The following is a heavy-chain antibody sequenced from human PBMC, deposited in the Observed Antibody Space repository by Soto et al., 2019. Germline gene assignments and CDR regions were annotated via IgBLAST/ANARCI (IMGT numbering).Heavy chain of an antibody. CDR2: IYHSGSI. CDR3: ARVPDY. CDR1: GCSLSSGGYS. V-gene: IGHV4-30-2*01. Sequence: QLQLQGSGSGLVKPSQNLSLTCAGSGCSLSSGGYSLSWIRQPPGKGLEWIGYIYHSGSIYYNPSLKSRVTISVDRSKNQFSLKLSSVTAADTAVYYCARVPDYWGQGTLVTVSS. J-gene: IGHJ4*02.